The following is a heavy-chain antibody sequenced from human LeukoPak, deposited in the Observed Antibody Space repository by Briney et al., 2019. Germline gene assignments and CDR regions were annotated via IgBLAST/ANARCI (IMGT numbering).Heavy chain of an antibody. CDR1: GGSFSGYY. CDR3: ARAGGGYYYYYMDV. D-gene: IGHD3-16*01. Sequence: SETLSLTCAVYGGSFSGYYWSWIRQPAGKGLEWIGRIYTSGGTNYNPSLKSRVTISVDTSKNQFSLKLSSVTAADTAVYYCARAGGGYYYYYMDVWGKGTTVTISS. J-gene: IGHJ6*03. CDR2: IYTSGGT. V-gene: IGHV4-59*10.